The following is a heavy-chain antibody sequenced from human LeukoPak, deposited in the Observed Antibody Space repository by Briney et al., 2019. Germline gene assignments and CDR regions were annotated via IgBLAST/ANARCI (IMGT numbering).Heavy chain of an antibody. Sequence: SETLSLTCTVSGGSISSSSYYWGWIRQPPGKGLGWIGSIYNSGSTYYNPSLKSRVTISVDMSKNQFSLKLISVTAADTAVYYCARSSSSWYTGWFDPWGQGTLVTVSS. D-gene: IGHD6-13*01. CDR1: GGSISSSSYY. J-gene: IGHJ5*02. CDR2: IYNSGST. CDR3: ARSSSSWYTGWFDP. V-gene: IGHV4-39*01.